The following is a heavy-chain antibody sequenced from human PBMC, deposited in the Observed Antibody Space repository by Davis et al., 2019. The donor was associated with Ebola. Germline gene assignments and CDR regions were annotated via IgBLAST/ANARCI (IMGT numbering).Heavy chain of an antibody. D-gene: IGHD2-2*01. CDR1: GGSFSGYY. J-gene: IGHJ6*02. CDR3: VRGGYCSSTSCYGYYYYGMDV. Sequence: SETLSLTCAVYGGSFSGYYWSWIRQPPGKGLEWIGEIYHSGSTNYNPSLKSRVTISVEKSKNQFSLKLSSVTAADTAVYYCVRGGYCSSTSCYGYYYYGMDVWGQGTTVTVSS. V-gene: IGHV4-34*01. CDR2: IYHSGST.